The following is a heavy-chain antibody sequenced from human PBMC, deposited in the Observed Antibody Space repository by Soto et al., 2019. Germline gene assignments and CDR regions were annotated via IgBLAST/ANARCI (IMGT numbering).Heavy chain of an antibody. D-gene: IGHD3-10*01. Sequence: VHLVESGGGVVHPGRSLRLSCAASGFTFSTFAMHWVRQAPGKGLEWVAVISDDGSNKYYADSVKGRFTISRDNSKNTLSLQMESLRTDDTAVYFCAKEMVPDSFPHPMVRGVPGDSWGQGTLVTVSS. CDR3: AKEMVPDSFPHPMVRGVPGDS. J-gene: IGHJ4*02. CDR2: ISDDGSNK. CDR1: GFTFSTFA. V-gene: IGHV3-30*04.